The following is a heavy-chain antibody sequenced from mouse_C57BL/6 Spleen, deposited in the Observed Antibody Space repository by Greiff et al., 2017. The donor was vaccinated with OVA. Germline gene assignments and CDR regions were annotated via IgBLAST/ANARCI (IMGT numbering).Heavy chain of an antibody. CDR2: ILPGSGST. Sequence: VKLQESGAELMKPGASVKLSCKATGYTFTGYWIEWVKQRPGHGLEWIGEILPGSGSTNYKEKFKGKATFTADTSSNTAYMQLSSLTTEDSAIYYCARPGSSSYWYFDVWGTGTTVTVSS. CDR3: ARPGSSSYWYFDV. CDR1: GYTFTGYW. D-gene: IGHD1-1*01. J-gene: IGHJ1*03. V-gene: IGHV1-9*01.